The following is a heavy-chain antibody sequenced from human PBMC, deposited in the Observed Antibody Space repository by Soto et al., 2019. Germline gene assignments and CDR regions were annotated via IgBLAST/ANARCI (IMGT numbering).Heavy chain of an antibody. D-gene: IGHD5-12*01. V-gene: IGHV5-10-1*01. CDR3: ARLAMATRRGYYGMDV. CDR1: GYSFTTYW. Sequence: GESLKISCKGSGYSFTTYWIAWVRQMPGKGLEWMGRIDPSDSYTNYSPSFQGHVTISADKSISTAYLQWSSLKASDTAMYYCARLAMATRRGYYGMDVWGQGTTVTVSS. J-gene: IGHJ6*02. CDR2: IDPSDSYT.